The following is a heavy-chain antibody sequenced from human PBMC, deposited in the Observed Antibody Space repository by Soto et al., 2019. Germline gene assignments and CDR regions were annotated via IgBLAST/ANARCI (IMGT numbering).Heavy chain of an antibody. CDR1: GGTFSSYT. Sequence: QVQLVQSGGEVKKPGSSVKVSCKASGGTFSSYTISWVRQAPGQGLEWMGRIIPILGIANYAQKFQGRVTITADKSTSTAYMELSSLRSEDTAVYYCARGRGYYGSGSYYSPAYYYGMDVWGQGTTVTVSS. J-gene: IGHJ6*02. V-gene: IGHV1-69*02. D-gene: IGHD3-10*01. CDR3: ARGRGYYGSGSYYSPAYYYGMDV. CDR2: IIPILGIA.